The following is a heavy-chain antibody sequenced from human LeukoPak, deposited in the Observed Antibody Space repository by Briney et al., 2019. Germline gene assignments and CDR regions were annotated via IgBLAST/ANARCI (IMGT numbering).Heavy chain of an antibody. Sequence: ASVKVSCKASGYTFTGYYMHWVRQAPGQGLEWMGWINPNSGGTNYAQKFQGRVTMTRDTSISTAYMELSRLRSDDTAVYYCARDSFASSWYHLSYYYYYMDVWGKGTTVTVSS. CDR2: INPNSGGT. CDR3: ARDSFASSWYHLSYYYYYMDV. D-gene: IGHD6-13*01. CDR1: GYTFTGYY. J-gene: IGHJ6*03. V-gene: IGHV1-2*02.